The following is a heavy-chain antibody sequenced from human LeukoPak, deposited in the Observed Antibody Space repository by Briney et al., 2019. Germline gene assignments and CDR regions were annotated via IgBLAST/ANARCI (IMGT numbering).Heavy chain of an antibody. CDR1: GGSFSGYY. Sequence: SETLSLTCAVYGGSFSGYYWSWIRQPPGKGLEWIGEISHSGSTNYNPSLKSRVTISVDTSKNQFSLKLSSVTAADTAVYYCARDSGRWEFDYWGQGTLVTVSS. CDR3: ARDSGRWEFDY. D-gene: IGHD1-26*01. CDR2: ISHSGST. V-gene: IGHV4-34*01. J-gene: IGHJ4*02.